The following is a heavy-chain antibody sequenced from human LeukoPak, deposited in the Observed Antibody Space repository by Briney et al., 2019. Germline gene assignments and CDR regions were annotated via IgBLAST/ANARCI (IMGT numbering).Heavy chain of an antibody. V-gene: IGHV4-4*09. Sequence: SETLSLTCAVYGGSFSDYSWSWIRQPPGKGLEWIGYIYTSGSTNYNPSLKSRVTISVDTSKNQFSLKLSSVTAADTAVYYCARHSSSWWFRDQSSAYFDYWGQGTLVTVSS. CDR2: IYTSGST. D-gene: IGHD6-13*01. CDR1: GGSFSDYS. J-gene: IGHJ4*02. CDR3: ARHSSSWWFRDQSSAYFDY.